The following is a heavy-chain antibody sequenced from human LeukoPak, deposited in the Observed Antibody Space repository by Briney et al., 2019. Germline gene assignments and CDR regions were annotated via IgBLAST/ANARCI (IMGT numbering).Heavy chain of an antibody. CDR1: GYSFTSYW. V-gene: IGHV5-51*01. CDR3: ARQGVVPAAMGWFDP. J-gene: IGHJ5*02. Sequence: GESLKISCKGSGYSFTSYWIGWMRQMPGKGLEWMGIIYPGDSDTRYSPSFQGQVTISADKSISTAYLQWSSLKASDTAMYYYARQGVVPAAMGWFDPWGQGTLVTVSS. CDR2: IYPGDSDT. D-gene: IGHD2-2*01.